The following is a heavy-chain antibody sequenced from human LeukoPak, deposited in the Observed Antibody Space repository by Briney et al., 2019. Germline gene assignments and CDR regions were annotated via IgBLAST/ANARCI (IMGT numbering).Heavy chain of an antibody. D-gene: IGHD6-19*01. CDR3: ARGRSDQRYSSGWSVIDY. V-gene: IGHV4-39*01. CDR2: IFYSGST. J-gene: IGHJ4*02. CDR1: GVSISSNSYY. Sequence: SETLSLTCNASGVSISSNSYYCGWIRQPPGKGLEWIGSIFYSGSTYYNPSLKSRVTISVDTSKNQFSLKLTSVTAADTAVYYCARGRSDQRYSSGWSVIDYWGQGTLATVSS.